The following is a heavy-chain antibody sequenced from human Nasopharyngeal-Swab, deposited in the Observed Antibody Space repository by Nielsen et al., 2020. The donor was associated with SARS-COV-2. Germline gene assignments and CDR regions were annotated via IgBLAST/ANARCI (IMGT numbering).Heavy chain of an antibody. CDR2: ISSSGSTI. Sequence: LSLTCAASGFTFSDYYMSWIRQAPGKGLEWVSYISSSGSTIYYADSVKGRFTISRDNAKNSLYLQMNSLRAEDTAVYYCARGLLWFGELLGYYYYYGMDVWGQGTTVTVSS. CDR1: GFTFSDYY. J-gene: IGHJ6*02. D-gene: IGHD3-10*01. CDR3: ARGLLWFGELLGYYYYYGMDV. V-gene: IGHV3-11*04.